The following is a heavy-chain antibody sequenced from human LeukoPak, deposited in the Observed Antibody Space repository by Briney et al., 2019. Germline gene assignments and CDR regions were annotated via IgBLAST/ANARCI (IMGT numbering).Heavy chain of an antibody. J-gene: IGHJ6*02. Sequence: GGSLRLSCAASGFTFSSYAMHWVRQAPGKGLEWVSVISYDGSNKYYADSVKGRFTISRDNSKNTLYLQMNSLRAEDTAVYYCARGYCSSTSCYAPYYYGMYVWGQGTTVTVSS. CDR2: ISYDGSNK. CDR3: ARGYCSSTSCYAPYYYGMYV. CDR1: GFTFSSYA. D-gene: IGHD2-2*01. V-gene: IGHV3-30-3*01.